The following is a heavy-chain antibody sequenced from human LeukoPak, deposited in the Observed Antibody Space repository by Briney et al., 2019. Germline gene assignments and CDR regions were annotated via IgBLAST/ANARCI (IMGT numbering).Heavy chain of an antibody. CDR1: GGSVSSNSYY. CDR2: IDYTGSA. V-gene: IGHV4-61*01. Sequence: SETLSLTCTVSGGSVSSNSYYWSWVRQPPGKGLEWIGFIDYTGSANYNPPLKSRVTISLDTSKNQFSVKVMSVTAADTAVYHCARIPVAKTFDYWGQGTLVTVSS. CDR3: ARIPVAKTFDY. J-gene: IGHJ4*02. D-gene: IGHD6-19*01.